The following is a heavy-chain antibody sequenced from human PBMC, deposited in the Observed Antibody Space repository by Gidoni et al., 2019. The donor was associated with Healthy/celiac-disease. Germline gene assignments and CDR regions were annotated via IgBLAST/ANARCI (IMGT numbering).Heavy chain of an antibody. CDR2: IYYSGST. D-gene: IGHD3-22*01. CDR3: ARERYYYDSSGYPPGAFDI. J-gene: IGHJ3*02. Sequence: QVQLQESGPGLVKPSQTLSLTCTVSGGSISSGGYYWSWIRQHPGKGLEWIGYIYYSGSTYYNPSRKSRVTISVDTSKNRFSLKLSSVTAADTAVYYCARERYYYDSSGYPPGAFDIWGQGTMVTVSS. V-gene: IGHV4-31*03. CDR1: GGSISSGGYY.